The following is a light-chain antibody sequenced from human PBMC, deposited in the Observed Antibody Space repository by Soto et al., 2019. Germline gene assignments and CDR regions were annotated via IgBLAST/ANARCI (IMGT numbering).Light chain of an antibody. J-gene: IGKJ1*01. V-gene: IGKV3-15*01. CDR1: QSVNKN. CDR2: GAS. CDR3: HQYNNRPPWT. Sequence: EIVMTQSPPTLSLSPGERATLSCRASQSVNKNLAWYQQRPGQPPRLLIYGASTRATGGPARFSGSGSGTEFALTINSLQSEDFAVYYCHQYNNRPPWTFGQGTRVEIK.